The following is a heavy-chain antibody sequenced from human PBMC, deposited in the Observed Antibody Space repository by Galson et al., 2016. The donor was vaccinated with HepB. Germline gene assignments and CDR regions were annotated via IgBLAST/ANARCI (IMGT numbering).Heavy chain of an antibody. D-gene: IGHD6-19*01. CDR3: ARDRGSGWFSGYFEH. J-gene: IGHJ1*01. CDR2: IIPIFRAA. V-gene: IGHV1-69*13. CDR1: GGDFTNFA. Sequence: SVKVSCKASGGDFTNFAISWVRQAPGRGLEWMGGIIPIFRAANYAQKFQDRVTITADESTSTASMELSSLTSEDTAVYYCARDRGSGWFSGYFEHWGRGTLVTGSS.